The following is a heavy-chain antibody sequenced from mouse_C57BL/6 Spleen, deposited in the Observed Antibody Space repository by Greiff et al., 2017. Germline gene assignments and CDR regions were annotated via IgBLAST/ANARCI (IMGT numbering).Heavy chain of an antibody. Sequence: EVQRVESGGGLVQPKGSLKLSCAASGFSFNTYAMNWVRQAPGKGLEWVARIRSKSNNYATYYADSVKDRFTISRDDSESMLYLQMNNLKTEDTAMYYCVRLYYGSYWYFDVWGTGTTVTVSS. V-gene: IGHV10-1*01. CDR1: GFSFNTYA. J-gene: IGHJ1*03. D-gene: IGHD1-1*01. CDR2: IRSKSNNYAT. CDR3: VRLYYGSYWYFDV.